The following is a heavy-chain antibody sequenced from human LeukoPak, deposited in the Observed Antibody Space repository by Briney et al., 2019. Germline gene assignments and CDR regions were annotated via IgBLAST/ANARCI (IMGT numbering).Heavy chain of an antibody. CDR1: GFTFSSYS. V-gene: IGHV3-21*01. Sequence: GGSLRLSCAASGFTFSSYSMNWVRQAPGKGLEWVSSISSSSSYIYYADSVKGRFTISRDNAKNSLYLQMNSLRAEDTAVYYCARGIAVAGTGDYWGQGTLVTVSS. CDR3: ARGIAVAGTGDY. CDR2: ISSSSSYI. J-gene: IGHJ4*02. D-gene: IGHD6-19*01.